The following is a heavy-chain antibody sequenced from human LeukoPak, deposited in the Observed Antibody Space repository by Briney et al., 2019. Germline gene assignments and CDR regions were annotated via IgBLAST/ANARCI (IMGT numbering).Heavy chain of an antibody. V-gene: IGHV3-30*02. CDR1: GFTFSSYG. CDR2: IRYDGRNK. Sequence: PGRSLTLSWAPSGFTFSSYGMHCVRPAPGKGLGWVAFIRYDGRNKYYADSVKGRFTISRDNSKNTLYLQMTSLRAEDTAVYYCASGGDYAGNWFDPWGQGTLVTVSS. D-gene: IGHD4-17*01. CDR3: ASGGDYAGNWFDP. J-gene: IGHJ5*02.